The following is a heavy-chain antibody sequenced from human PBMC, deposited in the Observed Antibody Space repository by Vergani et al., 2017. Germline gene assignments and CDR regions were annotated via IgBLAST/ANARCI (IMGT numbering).Heavy chain of an antibody. J-gene: IGHJ5*02. Sequence: QVRLVESGGGVVQPGRSLRLSCAASGFSFTSYGMHWVRQAPGQGLEWMGIINPSGGSTSYAQKFQGRVTMTRDTSTSTVYMELSSLRSEDTAVYYCARERIAAARNWFDPWGQGTLVTVSS. V-gene: IGHV1-46*03. CDR3: ARERIAAARNWFDP. CDR1: GFSFTSYG. CDR2: INPSGGST. D-gene: IGHD6-13*01.